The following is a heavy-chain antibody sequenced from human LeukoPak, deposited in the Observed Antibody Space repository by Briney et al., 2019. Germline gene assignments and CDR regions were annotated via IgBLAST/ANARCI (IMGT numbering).Heavy chain of an antibody. CDR2: INHSGST. Sequence: SETLSLTCAIYGGSFDGYSWSWIRQPPGKGLEWIGEINHSGSTNYNPSLKSRVTISVDTSKNQFSLKLSSVTAADTAVYYCARLRIMISFGGVIEPVNFDYWGQGTLVTVSS. V-gene: IGHV4-34*01. CDR1: GGSFDGYS. CDR3: ARLRIMISFGGVIEPVNFDY. D-gene: IGHD3-16*02. J-gene: IGHJ4*02.